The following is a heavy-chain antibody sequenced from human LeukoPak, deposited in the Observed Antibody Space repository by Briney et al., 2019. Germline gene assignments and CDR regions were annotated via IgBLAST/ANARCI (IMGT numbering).Heavy chain of an antibody. CDR3: ARHGVDDYGDYRGWFDP. V-gene: IGHV4-59*08. CDR1: GGSISSYY. CDR2: IFYSGCT. J-gene: IGHJ5*02. D-gene: IGHD4-17*01. Sequence: SETLSLTCTVSGGSISSYYWSWIRQPPGKGLEWIGFIFYSGCTNSNPSLKSRVTISADTSKNQFSLKLSSVTAADTAVYYCARHGVDDYGDYRGWFDPWGQGTLVTVSS.